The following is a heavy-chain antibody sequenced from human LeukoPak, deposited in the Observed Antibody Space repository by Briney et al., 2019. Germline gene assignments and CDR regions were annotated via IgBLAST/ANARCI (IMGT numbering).Heavy chain of an antibody. CDR1: GFTFSSYS. Sequence: GGSLRLSCAASGFTFSSYSMNWVRQAPGKGLEWVSYISSSSSTIYYADSVKGRFTISRDNAKNSLYLQMNSLRAEGTAVYYCARDPNWNHAPPHWGQGTMVTVSS. D-gene: IGHD1-14*01. CDR3: ARDPNWNHAPPH. CDR2: ISSSSSTI. J-gene: IGHJ3*01. V-gene: IGHV3-48*04.